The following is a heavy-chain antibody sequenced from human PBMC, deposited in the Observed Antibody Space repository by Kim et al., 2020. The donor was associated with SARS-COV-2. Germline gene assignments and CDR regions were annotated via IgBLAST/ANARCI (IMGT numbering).Heavy chain of an antibody. V-gene: IGHV4-31*03. D-gene: IGHD3-10*01. J-gene: IGHJ5*02. CDR2: IYYSGST. CDR1: GGSISSGGYY. CDR3: ARDGSGRLGPLSNWFDP. Sequence: SETLSLTCTVSGGSISSGGYYWSWIRQHPGKGLEWIGYIYYSGSTYYNPSLKSRVTISVDTSKNQFSLKLSSLTAAGTAVYYCARDGSGRLGPLSNWFDPRGQGTLVTVSS.